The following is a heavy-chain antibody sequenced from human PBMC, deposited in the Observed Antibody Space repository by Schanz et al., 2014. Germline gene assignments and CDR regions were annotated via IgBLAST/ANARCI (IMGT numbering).Heavy chain of an antibody. Sequence: QVQLVQSGAEVKKPGASVKVSCKASGYSLNDLSMHWVRQAPGRGLEWMGGFNHEDGGTVYAQKFQGRVVMTENTTTETAYVELRRLTCEDASVYYYAAETSRTWFYNGVDVWGQGTTVTVSS. J-gene: IGHJ6*02. D-gene: IGHD2-2*01. CDR1: GYSLNDLS. V-gene: IGHV1-24*01. CDR2: FNHEDGGT. CDR3: AAETSRTWFYNGVDV.